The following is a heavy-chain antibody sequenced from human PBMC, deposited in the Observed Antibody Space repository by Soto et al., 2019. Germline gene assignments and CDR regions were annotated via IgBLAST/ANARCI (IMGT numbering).Heavy chain of an antibody. D-gene: IGHD3-10*01. Sequence: SVEVSCKASGGAFRNSVMSWVRQAPGQGLEWMGGNIPTFGTTHYAQKFQGRVTIIADESTSTVYMELANLRSDDTAVYYCARAPLLVGETIYENYFDYWGQGTLVTVSS. V-gene: IGHV1-69*13. CDR3: ARAPLLVGETIYENYFDY. CDR1: GGAFRNSV. J-gene: IGHJ4*02. CDR2: NIPTFGTT.